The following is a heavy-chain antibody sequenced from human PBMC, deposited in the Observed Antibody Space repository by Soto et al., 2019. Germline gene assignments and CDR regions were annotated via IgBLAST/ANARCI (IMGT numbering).Heavy chain of an antibody. V-gene: IGHV1-18*04. D-gene: IGHD5-12*01. Sequence: ASVKVSCKASGYTFTSYGISWVRQAPGQGLEWMGWISAYNGNTSYAQKLQGRVTMTTDTSTSTAYMELRSLRSDDTAVYYCARVPYSAEYFQHWGQGTLVTVSS. CDR2: ISAYNGNT. J-gene: IGHJ1*01. CDR1: GYTFTSYG. CDR3: ARVPYSAEYFQH.